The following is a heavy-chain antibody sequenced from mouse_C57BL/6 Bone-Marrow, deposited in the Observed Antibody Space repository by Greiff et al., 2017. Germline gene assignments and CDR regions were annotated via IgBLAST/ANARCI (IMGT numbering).Heavy chain of an antibody. J-gene: IGHJ2*01. Sequence: QVQLKESGPELVKPGASVKISCKASGYTFTDYYINWVKQRPGQGLEWIGWIFPGSGSTYYNEKFKGKATLTVDKSSSTAYMLLSRLTSEDSAVYFCARESQGYYFDYWGQGTTLTVSS. CDR1: GYTFTDYY. CDR2: IFPGSGST. CDR3: ARESQGYYFDY. V-gene: IGHV1-75*01.